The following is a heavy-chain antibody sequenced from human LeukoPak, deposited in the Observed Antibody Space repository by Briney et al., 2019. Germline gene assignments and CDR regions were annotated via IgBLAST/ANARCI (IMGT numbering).Heavy chain of an antibody. CDR1: GFTFSSYD. D-gene: IGHD5-12*01. Sequence: GGSLRLSCAASGFTFSSYDMHWVRHATGKGLEWVSAIGTAGDTYYPGSVKGRFTISRENAKNSLYLQMNSLRAGDTAVYYCARAYGYGYGGSAPFDYWGQGTLVTVSS. J-gene: IGHJ4*02. V-gene: IGHV3-13*01. CDR2: IGTAGDT. CDR3: ARAYGYGYGGSAPFDY.